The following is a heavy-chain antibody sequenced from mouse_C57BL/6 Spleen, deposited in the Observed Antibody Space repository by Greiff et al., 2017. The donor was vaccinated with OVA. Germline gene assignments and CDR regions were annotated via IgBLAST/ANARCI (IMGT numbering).Heavy chain of an antibody. Sequence: VQLKESVAELVRPGASVKLSCTASGFNIKNTYMHWVKQRPEQGLEWIGRIDPANGNTKYAPKFQGKATITADTSSNTAYLQLSSLTSEDTASYYCARCMDERSSGYYAMDYWGQGTSVTVSS. CDR1: GFNIKNTY. CDR2: IDPANGNT. V-gene: IGHV14-3*01. D-gene: IGHD3-2*02. CDR3: ARCMDERSSGYYAMDY. J-gene: IGHJ4*01.